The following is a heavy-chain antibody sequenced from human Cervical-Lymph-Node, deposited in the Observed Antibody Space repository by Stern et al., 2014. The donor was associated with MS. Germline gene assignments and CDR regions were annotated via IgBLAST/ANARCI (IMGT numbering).Heavy chain of an antibody. V-gene: IGHV3-7*01. CDR3: ARDCGSGSCYQTQYYYGVDV. CDR2: IKQDGSER. Sequence: EVQLVQSGGGLVQPGGSLRLSCAGSGFSLSCYWMSWVRQAPGKGPELVATIKQDGSERYYAESVKGRFTISRDNSKNSVFLQMNSLRVDDTSVYYCARDCGSGSCYQTQYYYGVDVWGQGTTVIVSS. CDR1: GFSLSCYW. J-gene: IGHJ6*02. D-gene: IGHD2-15*01.